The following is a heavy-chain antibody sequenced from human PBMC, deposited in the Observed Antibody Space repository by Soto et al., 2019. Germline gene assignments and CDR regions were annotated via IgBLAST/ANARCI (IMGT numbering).Heavy chain of an antibody. CDR2: TYYRSKWYN. CDR1: GDSVSSNSAA. V-gene: IGHV6-1*01. J-gene: IGHJ6*03. Sequence: SQPLSLTCAISGDSVSSNSAAWNWIRQSPSRGLEWLGRTYYRSKWYNDYAVSVKSRITINPDTSKNQFSLQLNSVTPEDTAVYYCARGKLERTAESYYYYYMDVWGKGTTVTVSS. CDR3: ARGKLERTAESYYYYYMDV. D-gene: IGHD1-1*01.